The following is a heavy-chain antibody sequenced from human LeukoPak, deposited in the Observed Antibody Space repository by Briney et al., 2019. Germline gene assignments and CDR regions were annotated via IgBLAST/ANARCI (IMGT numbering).Heavy chain of an antibody. V-gene: IGHV3-48*03. Sequence: GGSLRLSCAASGFTFSSYEMNWVRQAPGKGLEWVSYMTNRGSGSTIYYAGSVKGRFTVSRDDAKNSLYLQMNSLRVEDTAVYYCAREHSSSGWGYFDYWGQGALVTVSS. CDR3: AREHSSSGWGYFDY. CDR1: GFTFSSYE. D-gene: IGHD6-25*01. J-gene: IGHJ4*02. CDR2: MTNRGSGSTI.